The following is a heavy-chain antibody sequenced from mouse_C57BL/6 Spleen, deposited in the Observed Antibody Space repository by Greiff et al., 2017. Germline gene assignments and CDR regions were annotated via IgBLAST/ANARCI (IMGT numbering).Heavy chain of an antibody. CDR3: AREGGKSGMDY. J-gene: IGHJ4*01. V-gene: IGHV5-4*01. CDR1: GFTFSSYA. Sequence: EVKLVESGGGLVKPGGSLKLSCAASGFTFSSYAMSWVRQTLEKRLEWVATISDGGSYTYYPDNVKGRFTISRDNAKNNLYLQMSHLKSEDTAMYYCAREGGKSGMDYWGQGTSVTVSS. D-gene: IGHD2-1*01. CDR2: ISDGGSYT.